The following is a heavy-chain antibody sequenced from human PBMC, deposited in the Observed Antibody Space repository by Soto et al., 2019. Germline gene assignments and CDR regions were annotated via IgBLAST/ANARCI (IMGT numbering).Heavy chain of an antibody. V-gene: IGHV3-66*01. Sequence: GGSLRLSCAASGFTVSSNYMSWVRQAPGKGLEWVSVIYSGGSTYYADSVKGRFTISRDNSKNTLYLQMNSLRAEDTAVYYCARDLARDRFGDGFYVDVWGKGTTVTVSS. CDR2: IYSGGST. CDR3: ARDLARDRFGDGFYVDV. J-gene: IGHJ6*03. CDR1: GFTVSSNY. D-gene: IGHD3-10*01.